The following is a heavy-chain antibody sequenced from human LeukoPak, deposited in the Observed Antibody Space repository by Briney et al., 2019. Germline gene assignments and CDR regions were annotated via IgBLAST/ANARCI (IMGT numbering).Heavy chain of an antibody. CDR1: GFMFSSNW. Sequence: GGSLRLSCAASGFMFSSNWMSWVRLAPGKGLEWVANIKEDGTETYYVDSVKGRFTISRDNSQNTLYLQMSSLRAEDTAVYYCAKGLYYYAMDVWGQGTAVTVSS. J-gene: IGHJ6*02. CDR2: IKEDGTET. V-gene: IGHV3-7*03. CDR3: AKGLYYYAMDV.